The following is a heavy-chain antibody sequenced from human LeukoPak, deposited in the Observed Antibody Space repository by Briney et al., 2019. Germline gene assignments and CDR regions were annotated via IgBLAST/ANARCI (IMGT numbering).Heavy chain of an antibody. CDR2: ISGSGGST. CDR1: GFTFSSYA. J-gene: IGHJ4*02. D-gene: IGHD3-10*01. V-gene: IGHV3-23*01. Sequence: GGSLRLSCAASGFTFSSYAMSWVRQAPGKGLEWVSAISGSGGSTYYADFVKGRFTISRDNSKNTLYLQMNSLRAEDTAVYYCARDRGYYGSGSFDWGQGTLVTVSS. CDR3: ARDRGYYGSGSFD.